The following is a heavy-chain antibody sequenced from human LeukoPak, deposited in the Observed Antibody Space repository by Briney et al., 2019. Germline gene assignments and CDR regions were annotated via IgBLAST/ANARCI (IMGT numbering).Heavy chain of an antibody. CDR2: IYYSGST. V-gene: IGHV4-59*01. CDR3: ARTHYYYYMDV. Sequence: SETLSLTCTVSGGSISSYYWSWIRQPPGKGLEWIGYIYYSGSTNYNPSLKSRVTISVDTSKNQFSLNLSSVTAANTAVYYCARTHYYYYMDVWGKGTTVTVSS. J-gene: IGHJ6*03. CDR1: GGSISSYY.